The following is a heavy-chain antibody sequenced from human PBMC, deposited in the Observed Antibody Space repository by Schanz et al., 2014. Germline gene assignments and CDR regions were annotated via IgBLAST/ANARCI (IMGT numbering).Heavy chain of an antibody. Sequence: EVQLVESGGGLVQPGRSLRLSCAASGFTFDDYAMHWVRQAPGKGLEWVSGISWNSGSIGYADSVKGRFIISRDSSKNTLFLQMNSLRAEDTAVYFCARDGGRDGYNLAFDVWGQGTLVTVSS. V-gene: IGHV3-9*01. D-gene: IGHD5-12*01. CDR2: ISWNSGSI. CDR3: ARDGGRDGYNLAFDV. CDR1: GFTFDDYA. J-gene: IGHJ3*01.